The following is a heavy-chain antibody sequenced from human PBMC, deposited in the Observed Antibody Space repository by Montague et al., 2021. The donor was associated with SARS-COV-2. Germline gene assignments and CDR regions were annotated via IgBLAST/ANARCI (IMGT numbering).Heavy chain of an antibody. D-gene: IGHD3-10*01. J-gene: IGHJ6*02. Sequence: SETLSLTCAVFDGSFSNFYWSWIRQPPGKGLEWIGEINHSGTTYYNPSLKSRVTISVDTSKKQFSLNLRSVTAADTAVYYCARGRLILLWFGELLSGGDYYGMDVWGQGTTVTVSS. CDR1: DGSFSNFY. V-gene: IGHV4-34*01. CDR3: ARGRLILLWFGELLSGGDYYGMDV. CDR2: INHSGTT.